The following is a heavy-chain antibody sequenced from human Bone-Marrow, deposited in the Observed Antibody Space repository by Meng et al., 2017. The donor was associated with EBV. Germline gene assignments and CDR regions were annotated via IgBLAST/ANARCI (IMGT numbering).Heavy chain of an antibody. CDR1: GGAFRRSA. Sequence: QGQVGQVGPEWKKPGSSVKVSCKASGGAFRRSAISWVRQAPGQGLEWMGGFLPILGAPNYAETFQDRVTITADESTSTAYMELSSLRPDDTAVYYCARESGRGYTPDYWGQGTLVTVSS. D-gene: IGHD3-10*01. J-gene: IGHJ4*02. CDR3: ARESGRGYTPDY. V-gene: IGHV1-69*01. CDR2: FLPILGAP.